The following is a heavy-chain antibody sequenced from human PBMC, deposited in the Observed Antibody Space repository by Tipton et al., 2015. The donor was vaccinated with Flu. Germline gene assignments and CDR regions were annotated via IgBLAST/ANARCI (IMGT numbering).Heavy chain of an antibody. CDR1: GGSISSYY. D-gene: IGHD2-8*02. V-gene: IGHV4-4*07. Sequence: TLSLTCTVSGGSISSYYWSWIRQPAGKGLEWIGRIYTSGSTNYNPSLKSRVTMSVDTSKNQFSLKLSSVTAADTAVYYCAREPYRWSPNGYYYYGMDVWGQGTTVTVSS. CDR3: AREPYRWSPNGYYYYGMDV. CDR2: IYTSGST. J-gene: IGHJ6*02.